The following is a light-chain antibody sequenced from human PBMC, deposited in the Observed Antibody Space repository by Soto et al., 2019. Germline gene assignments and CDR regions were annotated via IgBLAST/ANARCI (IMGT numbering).Light chain of an antibody. CDR3: SSYTSNTPWV. V-gene: IGLV2-14*01. CDR1: SSDVGGYNY. J-gene: IGLJ3*02. CDR2: EVS. Sequence: QSVLTQPASVSGSPGQSITISCTGTSSDVGGYNYVSWYQQHPGKPPKLMIYEVSNRPSGVSNRFSGSKSGNTASLTISGLQAEDEADYYCSSYTSNTPWVFGGGTQLTVL.